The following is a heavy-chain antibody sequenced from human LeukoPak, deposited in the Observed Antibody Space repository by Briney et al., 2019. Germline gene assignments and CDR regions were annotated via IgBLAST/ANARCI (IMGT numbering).Heavy chain of an antibody. J-gene: IGHJ5*02. CDR2: INPNSGGT. CDR3: ARAWGGLHP. V-gene: IGHV1-2*02. D-gene: IGHD3-16*01. CDR1: GGTFSSYA. Sequence: ASVKVSCKASGGTFSSYAISWVRRAPGQGLEWMGWINPNSGGTNYAQKFQGRVTMTRDTSISTAYMELSRLRSDDTAVYYCARAWGGLHPWGQGTLVTVSS.